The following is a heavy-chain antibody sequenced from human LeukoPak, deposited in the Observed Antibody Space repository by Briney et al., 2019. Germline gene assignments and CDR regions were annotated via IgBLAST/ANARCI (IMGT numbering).Heavy chain of an antibody. CDR1: GFTFSSYA. CDR2: ISGSGGST. V-gene: IGHV3-23*01. CDR3: AKETERSLRFLEWLSDYYYGMDV. Sequence: GGSLRLSCAASGFTFSSYAMSWARQAPGKGLEWVSAISGSGGSTYYADSVKGRFTISRDNSKNTLYLQMNSLRAEDTAVYYCAKETERSLRFLEWLSDYYYGMDVWGQGTTVTVSS. J-gene: IGHJ6*02. D-gene: IGHD3-3*01.